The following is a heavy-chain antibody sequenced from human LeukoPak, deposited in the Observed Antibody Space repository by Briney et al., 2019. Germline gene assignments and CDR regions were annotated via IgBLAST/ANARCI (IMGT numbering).Heavy chain of an antibody. CDR3: ARGDSGASEYFQH. D-gene: IGHD6-25*01. J-gene: IGHJ1*01. V-gene: IGHV4-34*01. CDR2: INHSGST. CDR1: GGSFSGYY. Sequence: SETLSLTCAVYGGSFSGYYWSWIRQPPGKGLEWIGEINHSGSTNYNPSLKSRITISLDTSKSQFTLKLDSVTVADTAVYYCARGDSGASEYFQHWGQGTLVTVSS.